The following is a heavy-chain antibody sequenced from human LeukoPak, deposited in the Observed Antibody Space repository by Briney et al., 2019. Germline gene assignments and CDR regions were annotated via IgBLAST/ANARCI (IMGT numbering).Heavy chain of an antibody. CDR2: INHSGST. Sequence: SETLSLTCAVSGGSISSSNWWSWVRQPPGKGLEWIGEINHSGSTNYNPSLKSRVTISVDTSKNQFSLKLSSVTAADTAVYYCARGDDYGDYYYMDVWGKGTTVIISS. D-gene: IGHD4-17*01. J-gene: IGHJ6*03. CDR3: ARGDDYGDYYYMDV. CDR1: GGSISSSNW. V-gene: IGHV4-4*02.